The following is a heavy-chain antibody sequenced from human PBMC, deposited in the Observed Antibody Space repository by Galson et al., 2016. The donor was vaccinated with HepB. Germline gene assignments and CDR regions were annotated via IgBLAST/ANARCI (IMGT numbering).Heavy chain of an antibody. CDR3: AKDGHPSPIGGSGTFFSYYQYDYVDV. J-gene: IGHJ6*03. CDR2: ISYDGNYK. V-gene: IGHV3-30*18. D-gene: IGHD3-10*01. CDR1: GFTFSRCG. Sequence: SLRLSCAASGFTFSRCGMHWVRQAPGKGLEWVAVISYDGNYKYYADSVKGRFTISRDNSKHTLYLQMTSLRAEDTAVYYCAKDGHPSPIGGSGTFFSYYQYDYVDVWGKGTTVTVSS.